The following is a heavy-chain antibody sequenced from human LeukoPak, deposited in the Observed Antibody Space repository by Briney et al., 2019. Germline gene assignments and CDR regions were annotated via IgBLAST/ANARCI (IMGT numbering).Heavy chain of an antibody. J-gene: IGHJ5*02. CDR2: MNPNSGNT. D-gene: IGHD1-26*01. CDR1: GYPFTSSD. V-gene: IGHV1-8*02. Sequence: ASVKVSCTAYGYPFTSSDINWVRQAPGRGLEWMGWMNPNSGNTGYAQKFQGRVTMTRNTSISTAYMELSSLRSEDTAVYYCATARSGSYGNHWGQGTLVTVSS. CDR3: ATARSGSYGNH.